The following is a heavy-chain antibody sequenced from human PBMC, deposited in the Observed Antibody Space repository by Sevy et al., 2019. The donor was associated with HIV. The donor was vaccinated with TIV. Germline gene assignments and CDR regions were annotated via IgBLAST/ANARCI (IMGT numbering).Heavy chain of an antibody. Sequence: GGSLRLSCAASGFTFSNAWMSWVRQAPGKGLEWVGRIKSKTDGGTTDYAAPVKGRFTISRDDSKNTLYLQMNSLKTEDTVIYCGTTDWKDRVLSVLLDYWGLGTLVTVSS. CDR1: GFTFSNAW. CDR3: TTDWKDRVLSVLLDY. D-gene: IGHD1-1*01. V-gene: IGHV3-15*01. J-gene: IGHJ4*02. CDR2: IKSKTDGGTT.